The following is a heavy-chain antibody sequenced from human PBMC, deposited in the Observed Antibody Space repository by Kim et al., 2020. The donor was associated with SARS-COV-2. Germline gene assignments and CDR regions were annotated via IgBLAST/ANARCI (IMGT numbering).Heavy chain of an antibody. CDR3: SAGDSGYDLGDSYYFDY. CDR2: IVVGSGNT. J-gene: IGHJ4*01. CDR1: GFTFTSSA. D-gene: IGHD5-12*01. Sequence: SVKVSCKASGFTFTSSAVQWVRQARGQRLEWIGWIVVGSGNTNYAQKFQERVTNTRDMYTSTAYMELSSLRSEDTAVYYCSAGDSGYDLGDSYYFDYWG. V-gene: IGHV1-58*01.